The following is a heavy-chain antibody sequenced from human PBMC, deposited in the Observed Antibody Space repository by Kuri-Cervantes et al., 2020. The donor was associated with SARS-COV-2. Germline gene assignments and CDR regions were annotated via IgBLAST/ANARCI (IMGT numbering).Heavy chain of an antibody. CDR2: IKQDDTEY. Sequence: GESLKISCAASGFSFSTYWMNWVRQAPGKGLEWVANIKQDDTEYYYVDSVRGRFTISRDNAKNSMYLQMNSLSAEDTAIYYCVRGTAGYSGARSFFDSWGQGTPVTVSS. D-gene: IGHD4-11*01. CDR3: VRGTAGYSGARSFFDS. J-gene: IGHJ4*02. CDR1: GFSFSTYW. V-gene: IGHV3-7*03.